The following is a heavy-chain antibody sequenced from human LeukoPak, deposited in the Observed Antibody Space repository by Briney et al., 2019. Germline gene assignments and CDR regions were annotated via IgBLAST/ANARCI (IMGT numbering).Heavy chain of an antibody. D-gene: IGHD2-2*01. CDR2: FFLKGST. CDR1: GYSITSAYY. Sequence: PSETLSLTCTVSGYSITSAYYWGWIRQPPGKGLGWIGRFFLKGSTYYNPSLKSRVTISVDTSKNHFSLTLSSVTAAETAVYYCARVARCTSCFDVDYWGQGTLVTVSS. J-gene: IGHJ4*02. V-gene: IGHV4-38-2*02. CDR3: ARVARCTSCFDVDY.